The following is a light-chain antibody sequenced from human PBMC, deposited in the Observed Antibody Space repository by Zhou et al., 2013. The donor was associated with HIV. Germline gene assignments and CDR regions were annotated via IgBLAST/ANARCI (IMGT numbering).Light chain of an antibody. V-gene: IGKV3-11*01. Sequence: EIVMTQSPATLSVSPGERATLSCRASQSVSSNLAWYQQKPGQAPRLLIYDSVNRATGIPARFRGGGSGTDFTLTISRLEPEDFAVYYCQQRSNWPLTFGGGTKVEIK. CDR3: QQRSNWPLT. J-gene: IGKJ4*01. CDR1: QSVSSN. CDR2: DSV.